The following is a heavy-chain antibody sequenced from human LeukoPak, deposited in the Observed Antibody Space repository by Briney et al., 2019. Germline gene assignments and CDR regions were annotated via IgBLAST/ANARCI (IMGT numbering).Heavy chain of an antibody. Sequence: SETLSLTCTVSGGSISSRNNYWGWIRQPPGKGLEWIGSISYSGSTYYNPSLKSRVTISVDTSKSQFSLKLSSVTAADTAVYYCARQYGSSWSLYAFDIWGQGTMVTVSS. D-gene: IGHD6-13*01. CDR1: GGSISSRNNY. J-gene: IGHJ3*02. CDR2: ISYSGST. CDR3: ARQYGSSWSLYAFDI. V-gene: IGHV4-39*07.